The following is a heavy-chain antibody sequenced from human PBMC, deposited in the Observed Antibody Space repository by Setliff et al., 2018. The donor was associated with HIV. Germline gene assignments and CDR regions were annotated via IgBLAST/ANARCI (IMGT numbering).Heavy chain of an antibody. V-gene: IGHV4-59*08. CDR3: ARHSPSDY. J-gene: IGHJ4*02. CDR1: GDSISTDY. Sequence: SETLSLTCTVSGDSISTDYWTWTRQPPGKGLEWIGYIYNSASTSYNPSLKSRVTISVDTSKNQFSLELSSVTAADTAVYYCARHSPSDYWGQGTLVTVSS. CDR2: IYNSAST.